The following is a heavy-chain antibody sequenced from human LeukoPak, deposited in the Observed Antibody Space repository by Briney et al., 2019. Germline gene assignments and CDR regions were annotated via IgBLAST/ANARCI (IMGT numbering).Heavy chain of an antibody. V-gene: IGHV4-61*02. Sequence: PSETLSLTCTVSGGSISSGSYYWSWIRQPAGKGLEWIGRIYTSGSTNYNPSLKSRVTISVDTSKNQFSLKLSSVTAADTAVYYCTRFSPARSGELSWFDPWGQGTLVTVSS. D-gene: IGHD3-10*01. J-gene: IGHJ5*02. CDR3: TRFSPARSGELSWFDP. CDR1: GGSISSGSYY. CDR2: IYTSGST.